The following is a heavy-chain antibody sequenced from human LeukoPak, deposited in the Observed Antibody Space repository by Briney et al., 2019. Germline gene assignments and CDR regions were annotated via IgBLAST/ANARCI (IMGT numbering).Heavy chain of an antibody. V-gene: IGHV3-30*02. D-gene: IGHD6-6*01. CDR3: VKDDWAGRPHYFDS. CDR2: IRYDGSNK. J-gene: IGHJ4*02. Sequence: GGSLRLSCAASGFTFSSYGMHWVRQAPGKGLEWVAFIRYDGSNKYYADSVKGRFTISRDNSRSTLYLQMTRLRLEDTAAYYCVKDDWAGRPHYFDSWGQGILVTVSS. CDR1: GFTFSSYG.